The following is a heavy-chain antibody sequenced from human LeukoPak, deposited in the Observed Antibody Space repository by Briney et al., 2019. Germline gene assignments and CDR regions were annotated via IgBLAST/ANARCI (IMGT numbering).Heavy chain of an antibody. V-gene: IGHV4-4*07. D-gene: IGHD3-3*01. J-gene: IGHJ4*02. Sequence: KPSETLSLTCTVSGGSISSYYWSWIRQPAGKGLEWIGRIYTSGSTNYNPSLKSRVTMSVDTSKNQFSLKLSSVTAAGTAVYYCARDPGGNYDFWSGSPTYYFDYWGQGTLVTVSS. CDR1: GGSISSYY. CDR3: ARDPGGNYDFWSGSPTYYFDY. CDR2: IYTSGST.